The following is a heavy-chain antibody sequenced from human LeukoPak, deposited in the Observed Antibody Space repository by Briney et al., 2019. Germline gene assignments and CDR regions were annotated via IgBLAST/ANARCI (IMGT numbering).Heavy chain of an antibody. D-gene: IGHD6-6*01. J-gene: IGHJ4*02. CDR2: IKQDGSDE. CDR1: GFTFSNYW. CDR3: ARGGSDSDY. Sequence: EGSLRLSCEASGFTFSNYWMTWVRQAPGKGLEWVANIKQDGSDENYVDSVKGRFTISRDNGKNSLYLQMNSLRAEDTAVYYCARGGSDSDYWGQGTLVTVSS. V-gene: IGHV3-7*04.